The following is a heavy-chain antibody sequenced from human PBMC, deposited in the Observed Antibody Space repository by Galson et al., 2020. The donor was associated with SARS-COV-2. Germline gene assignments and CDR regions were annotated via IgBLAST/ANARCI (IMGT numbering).Heavy chain of an antibody. CDR2: IDRDDDK. V-gene: IGHV2-70*04. D-gene: IGHD3-9*01. Sequence: SGPTLANPSQTLTLTCTFPGFSLSPSGMRVSWIRHPPGKALEWLARIDRDDDKFYITSLKPKLTISKDTSKNQVVLTMTNMDPVDTATYYCARTYYDMLTGYDHGMDVWGQGTTVTVSS. CDR3: ARTYYDMLTGYDHGMDV. J-gene: IGHJ6*02. CDR1: GFSLSPSGMR.